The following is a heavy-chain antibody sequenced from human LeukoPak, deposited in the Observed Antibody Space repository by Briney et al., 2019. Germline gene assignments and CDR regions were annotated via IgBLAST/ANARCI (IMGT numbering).Heavy chain of an antibody. CDR2: ISYDRSNI. V-gene: IGHV3-30-3*01. CDR1: GFTFGSYA. D-gene: IGHD6-19*01. J-gene: IGHJ4*02. Sequence: GGSLRLSCAASGFTFGSYAMHWVRQTSGKGLEWVAVISYDRSNIYYADSVKGRFTISRDNSKNTLYLQMNSLRAEDTAIYYCARPYSSGWYGDFDYWGQGTLVTVSS. CDR3: ARPYSSGWYGDFDY.